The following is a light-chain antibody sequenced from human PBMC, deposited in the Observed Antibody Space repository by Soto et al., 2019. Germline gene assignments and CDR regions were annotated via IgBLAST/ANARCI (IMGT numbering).Light chain of an antibody. CDR2: AAS. Sequence: DIQMTQSPSSLSACVGDRVTITCRASQSISSYLNWYQQKPGKAPKLLIYAASSLQSGVPSRFSGSGSGTDFTLTISSLQPEDFATYYCQQSYSTLTFGPETKVDIK. V-gene: IGKV1-39*01. CDR3: QQSYSTLT. CDR1: QSISSY. J-gene: IGKJ3*01.